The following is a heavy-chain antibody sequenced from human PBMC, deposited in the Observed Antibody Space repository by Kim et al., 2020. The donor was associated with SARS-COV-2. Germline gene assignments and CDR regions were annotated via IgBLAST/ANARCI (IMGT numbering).Heavy chain of an antibody. CDR3: AKSRKKGYCSGGSCYSNDY. V-gene: IGHV3-30*18. Sequence: GGSLRLSCAASGFTFSSYGMHWVRQAPGKGLEWVAVISYDGSNKYYADSVKGRFTISRDNSKNTLYLQMNSLRAEDTAVYYCAKSRKKGYCSGGSCYSNDYWGQGTLVTVSS. CDR2: ISYDGSNK. CDR1: GFTFSSYG. D-gene: IGHD2-15*01. J-gene: IGHJ4*02.